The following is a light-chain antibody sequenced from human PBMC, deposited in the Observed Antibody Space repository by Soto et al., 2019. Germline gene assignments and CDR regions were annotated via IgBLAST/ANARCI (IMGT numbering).Light chain of an antibody. CDR2: DAL. CDR3: QQYYRYPYT. V-gene: IGKV1-5*01. J-gene: IGKJ2*01. CDR1: QIIGSS. Sequence: DIQMTQSPSTRSASIGDRVTITCRASQIIGSSLAWYQHKPGKAPKLLIYDALTLQSGVPSRYSGSESGTELTLTISSLQPGDSATYYCQQYYRYPYTFGQGTKLEI.